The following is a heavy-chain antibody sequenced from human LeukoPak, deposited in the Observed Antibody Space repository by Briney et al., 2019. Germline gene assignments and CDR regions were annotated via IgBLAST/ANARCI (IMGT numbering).Heavy chain of an antibody. J-gene: IGHJ6*02. CDR3: ARGLSYYYYYGMDV. V-gene: IGHV3-66*01. CDR2: IYSGGST. CDR1: GFTVSSNY. D-gene: IGHD3-16*01. Sequence: GGSLRLSCAASGFTVSSNYMSWVRQAPGKGLEWVSVIYSGGSTYYAHSVKGRFTISRDNSKNTLYLQMNSLRAEDTAVYYCARGLSYYYYYGMDVWGQGTTVTVSS.